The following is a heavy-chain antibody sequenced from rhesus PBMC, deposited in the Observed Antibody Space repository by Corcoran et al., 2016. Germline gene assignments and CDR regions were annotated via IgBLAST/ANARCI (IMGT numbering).Heavy chain of an antibody. D-gene: IGHD4-23*01. CDR2: INRGGCST. Sequence: EVQLVETGGGLVQPGGSLKLSCAASGFTFSSYGMSWVRPAPGQGLEGVSAINRGGCSTYYADSVKGRFTISRDNSKNALSLQMNSLRAEDTAVYYCAKVYSNWDWYFDLWGPGTPITISS. CDR1: GFTFSSYG. V-gene: IGHV3S5*01. J-gene: IGHJ2*01. CDR3: AKVYSNWDWYFDL.